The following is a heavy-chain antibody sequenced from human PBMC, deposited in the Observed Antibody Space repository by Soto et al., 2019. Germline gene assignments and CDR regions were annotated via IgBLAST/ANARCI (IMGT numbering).Heavy chain of an antibody. D-gene: IGHD3-22*01. CDR3: ARGHDSSGPDYYGMDV. CDR1: GFTFDDYG. Sequence: GGSMRLSCAASGFTFDDYGMSWVRQAPGKGLEWVSGINWNGGSTGYADSVKGRFTISRDNARNSLYLQMKSLRAEDTALYYCARGHDSSGPDYYGMDVWGQGTTVTVSS. CDR2: INWNGGST. V-gene: IGHV3-20*04. J-gene: IGHJ6*02.